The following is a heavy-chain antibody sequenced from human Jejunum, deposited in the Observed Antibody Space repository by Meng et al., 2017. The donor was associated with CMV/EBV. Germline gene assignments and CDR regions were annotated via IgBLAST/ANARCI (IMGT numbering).Heavy chain of an antibody. Sequence: SCAATGISVSSYWMHWVRQAPGKGMVWVSRINSDGSSTNYADPVKGRFTFSRDNAKNTLYLQMNSLRAEDTAVYYCARANNHAMDVWGQGTTVTVSS. CDR2: INSDGSST. V-gene: IGHV3-74*01. CDR3: ARANNHAMDV. CDR1: GISVSSYW. D-gene: IGHD1/OR15-1a*01. J-gene: IGHJ6*02.